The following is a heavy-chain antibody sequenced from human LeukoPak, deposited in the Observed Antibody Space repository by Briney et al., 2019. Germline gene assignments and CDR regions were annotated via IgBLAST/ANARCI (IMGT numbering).Heavy chain of an antibody. D-gene: IGHD3-9*01. Sequence: SETLSLTCTVSGGSISSYHWSWIRQPPGKGLEWIGYISYRGSTNYNPSLKSRVTMSVDTSKNQFSLKLSSVTAADTAVYYCARLTNVERLRYFDWLWEFDPWGQGTLVTVSS. V-gene: IGHV4-59*08. CDR3: ARLTNVERLRYFDWLWEFDP. CDR1: GGSISSYH. J-gene: IGHJ5*02. CDR2: ISYRGST.